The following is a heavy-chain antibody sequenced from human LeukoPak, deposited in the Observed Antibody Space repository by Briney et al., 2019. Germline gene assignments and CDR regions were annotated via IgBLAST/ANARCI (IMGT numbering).Heavy chain of an antibody. V-gene: IGHV3-23*01. CDR3: AKDLAAPDLFFGSGVSYYFDY. Sequence: SGGSLRLSCAASGFTFSSYAMSWVRQAPGKGLEWVSAISGSGGSTYYADSVKGRFTISRDNSKNTLYLQMNSLRAEDTAVYYCAKDLAAPDLFFGSGVSYYFDYWGQGTLVTVSS. J-gene: IGHJ4*02. CDR2: ISGSGGST. D-gene: IGHD3-3*01. CDR1: GFTFSSYA.